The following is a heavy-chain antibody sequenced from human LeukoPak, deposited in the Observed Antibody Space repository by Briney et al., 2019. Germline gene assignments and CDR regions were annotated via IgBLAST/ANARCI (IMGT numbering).Heavy chain of an antibody. Sequence: PGGSLRLSCAASGFTFSSYAMSWVRQAPGKGLEWVSYISGSGGSTYYADSVKGRFTISRDNSKNTLYLQMNSLRAEDTAVYYGAKQGLGYCSSTSCWVDYWGQGTLVTVSS. J-gene: IGHJ4*02. CDR1: GFTFSSYA. V-gene: IGHV3-23*01. D-gene: IGHD2-2*01. CDR2: ISGSGGST. CDR3: AKQGLGYCSSTSCWVDY.